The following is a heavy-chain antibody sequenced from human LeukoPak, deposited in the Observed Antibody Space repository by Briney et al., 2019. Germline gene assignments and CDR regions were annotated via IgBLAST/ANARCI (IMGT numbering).Heavy chain of an antibody. CDR2: ISWNSGSI. CDR3: AKGQAVAGSDDAFDI. J-gene: IGHJ3*02. Sequence: PGGSLRLSCAASGFTFDDYAMHWVRQAPGKGLEWVSGISWNSGSIGYADSVKGRFTISRDNSKNTLYLQMNSLRAEDTAVYYCAKGQAVAGSDDAFDIWGQGTMVTVSS. D-gene: IGHD6-19*01. V-gene: IGHV3-9*01. CDR1: GFTFDDYA.